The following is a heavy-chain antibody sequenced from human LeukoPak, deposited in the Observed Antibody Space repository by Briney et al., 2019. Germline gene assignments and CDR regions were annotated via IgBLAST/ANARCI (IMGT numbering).Heavy chain of an antibody. J-gene: IGHJ4*02. CDR1: GYTFTTYD. Sequence: ASVKVSCKASGYTFTTYDINWVRQATGQGLEWMGWMNPHSGNTGYAQKFQGRVTMTRNTSISTAYMELSSLRSEDTAMYYCARGGPAARLITFGGVTDYWGQGTLVTVSS. CDR2: MNPHSGNT. D-gene: IGHD3-16*01. CDR3: ARGGPAARLITFGGVTDY. V-gene: IGHV1-8*01.